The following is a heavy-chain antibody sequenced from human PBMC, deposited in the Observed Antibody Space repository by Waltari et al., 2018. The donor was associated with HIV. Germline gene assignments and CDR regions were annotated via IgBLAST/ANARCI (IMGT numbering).Heavy chain of an antibody. CDR3: ARQWLALYFDY. V-gene: IGHV4-39*07. CDR2: IFYSGNT. CDR1: GGSISTRDYY. Sequence: QLQVQESGPGLVKPSETLSLTCPVSGGSISTRDYYWGWIRQPPGKGLEWIGIIFYSGNTYSNPSLKSRVTISVDTSKSQFSLNLSSVTAADTAVYYCARQWLALYFDYWGQGTLVTVSS. J-gene: IGHJ4*02. D-gene: IGHD6-19*01.